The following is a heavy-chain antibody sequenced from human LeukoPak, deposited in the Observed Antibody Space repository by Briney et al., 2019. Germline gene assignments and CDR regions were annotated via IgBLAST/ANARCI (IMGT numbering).Heavy chain of an antibody. CDR2: IDVGDDNR. CDR3: ARDHDILTGYYGNFDY. V-gene: IGHV1-3*01. Sequence: ASVKVSCKASGYVFTDYAMHWVRQAPGQRLEWMGWIDVGDDNRKYSQKFQGRVTITRVTSASTAYMELSSLRSEDTAVYYCARDHDILTGYYGNFDYWGQGTLVTVSS. CDR1: GYVFTDYA. D-gene: IGHD3-9*01. J-gene: IGHJ4*02.